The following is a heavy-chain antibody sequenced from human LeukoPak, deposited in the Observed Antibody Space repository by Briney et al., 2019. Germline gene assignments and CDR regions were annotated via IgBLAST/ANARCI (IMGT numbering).Heavy chain of an antibody. Sequence: PGGALRPSCAAPGFTLSSYSMNWVRPAPGKGLEWVSSINSSSSYIYYADSVKGRFTISRDNAKNSLYLQMNSLRAEDTAVYYCAREREGALSPIFTSGSYWFDPWGQGTLVTVSS. CDR3: AREREGALSPIFTSGSYWFDP. V-gene: IGHV3-21*01. CDR2: INSSSSYI. J-gene: IGHJ5*02. D-gene: IGHD1-26*01. CDR1: GFTLSSYS.